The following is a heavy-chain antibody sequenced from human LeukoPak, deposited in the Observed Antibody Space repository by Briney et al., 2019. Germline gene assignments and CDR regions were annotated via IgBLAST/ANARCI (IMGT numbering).Heavy chain of an antibody. CDR3: ARRVNTISFTFDY. CDR2: ISGDGLTT. V-gene: IGHV3-43*02. CDR1: GFIFHDFS. D-gene: IGHD3-22*01. J-gene: IGHJ4*02. Sequence: AGGSLRLSCAASGFIFHDFSMHWVRQVPGKSLEWVSLISGDGLTTYYGDSVKGRFTISRDNSKNSLYLQMNDLRTEDTAFYYCARRVNTISFTFDYWGQGTLVPFSS.